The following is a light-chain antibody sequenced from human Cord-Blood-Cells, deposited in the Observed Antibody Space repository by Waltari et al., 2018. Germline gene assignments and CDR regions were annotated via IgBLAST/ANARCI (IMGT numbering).Light chain of an antibody. J-gene: IGKJ3*01. Sequence: DIQMTQPLSSLSASVGDRVTITCQASQDISNYLNWYQKKPGKAPKLLLYDASNWETGVPSRFSGSGSGTDFTFTISSLQPEDIATYYCQQYDNLPFTFGPGTKVDIK. CDR1: QDISNY. V-gene: IGKV1-33*01. CDR2: DAS. CDR3: QQYDNLPFT.